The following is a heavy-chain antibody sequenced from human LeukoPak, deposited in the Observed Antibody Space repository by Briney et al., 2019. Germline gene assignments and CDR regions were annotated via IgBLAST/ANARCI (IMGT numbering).Heavy chain of an antibody. CDR3: AELGITMIGGV. CDR1: GFTVSDYY. J-gene: IGHJ6*04. Sequence: PGGSLRLSCAASGFTVSDYYMNWVRQAPGKGLEWVSGITGSGGSTYYADSVKGRFTISRDNSKNTLYLQMNSLRAEDTAVYYCAELGITMIGGVWGKGTTVTISS. D-gene: IGHD3-10*02. CDR2: ITGSGGST. V-gene: IGHV3-23*01.